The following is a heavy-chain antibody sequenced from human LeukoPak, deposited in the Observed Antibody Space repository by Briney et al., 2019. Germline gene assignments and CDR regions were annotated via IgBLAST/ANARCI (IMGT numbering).Heavy chain of an antibody. J-gene: IGHJ4*02. CDR1: GGSISSSRYF. Sequence: SETLSLTCTVSGGSISSSRYFWGWLRLPPGKGLEWLGSISYSGSIYYSPSLKSRVTISVDTSKNQFSLRLSSVTAADTAMYYCARRITGTTSDSFDYWGQGTLVTVSS. CDR3: ARRITGTTSDSFDY. CDR2: ISYSGSI. V-gene: IGHV4-39*01. D-gene: IGHD1-20*01.